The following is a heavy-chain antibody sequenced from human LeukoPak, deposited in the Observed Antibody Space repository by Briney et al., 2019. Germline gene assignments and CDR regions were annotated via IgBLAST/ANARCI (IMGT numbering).Heavy chain of an antibody. J-gene: IGHJ6*03. CDR3: ARDRGVYGGNSAYYYYMDV. V-gene: IGHV1-69*06. D-gene: IGHD4-23*01. CDR1: GGTFSSYA. Sequence: SVKVSCKASGGTFSSYAISWVRQAPGQGLEWMGGIIPIFGTANYAQKFQGRVTITADKSTSTAYMELSSLRSEDTAVYYCARDRGVYGGNSAYYYYMDVWGKGTTVTVSS. CDR2: IIPIFGTA.